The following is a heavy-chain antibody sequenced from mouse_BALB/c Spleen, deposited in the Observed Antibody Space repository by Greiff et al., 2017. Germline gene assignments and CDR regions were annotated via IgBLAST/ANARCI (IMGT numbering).Heavy chain of an antibody. Sequence: VQLQQSGAELVKPGASVKLSCTASGFNIKDTYMHWVKQRPEQGLEWIGRIDPANGNTKYDPKFQAKATITADTSSNTAYLQLSSLTSEDTAVYYCARSSSFAYWGQGTLVTVSA. D-gene: IGHD1-1*01. CDR3: ARSSSFAY. V-gene: IGHV14-3*02. J-gene: IGHJ3*01. CDR1: GFNIKDTY. CDR2: IDPANGNT.